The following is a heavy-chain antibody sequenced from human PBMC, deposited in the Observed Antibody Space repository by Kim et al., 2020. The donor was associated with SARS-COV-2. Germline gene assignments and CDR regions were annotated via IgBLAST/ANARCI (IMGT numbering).Heavy chain of an antibody. CDR2: IYHSGST. V-gene: IGHV4-4*02. D-gene: IGHD2-15*01. CDR1: GGSISSSNW. J-gene: IGHJ5*02. CDR3: ARDKRYCSGGSCYWAWFDP. Sequence: SETLSLTCAVSGGSISSSNWWSWVRQPPGKGLEWIGEIYHSGSTNYNPSLKSRVTISVDKSKNQFSLKLSSVTAADTAVYYCARDKRYCSGGSCYWAWFDPWGQGTLVTVSS.